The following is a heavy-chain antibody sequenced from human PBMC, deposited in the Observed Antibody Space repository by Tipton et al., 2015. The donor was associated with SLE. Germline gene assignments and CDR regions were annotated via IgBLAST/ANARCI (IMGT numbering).Heavy chain of an antibody. CDR1: GGSISSYY. J-gene: IGHJ6*02. CDR2: IYTSGST. D-gene: IGHD1-26*01. CDR3: AREGGSPHYGMDV. V-gene: IGHV4-4*09. Sequence: TLSLTCTVSGGSISSYYWSWIRQPAGKGLEWIGYIYTSGSTNYNPSLKSRVTISVDTSKNQFSLKLSSVTAADTAVYYCAREGGSPHYGMDVWGQGTTVTVSS.